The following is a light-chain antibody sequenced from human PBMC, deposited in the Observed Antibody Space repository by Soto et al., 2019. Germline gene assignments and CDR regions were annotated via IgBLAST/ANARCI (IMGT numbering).Light chain of an antibody. CDR2: WAS. CDR1: QSVLHSSNNKNY. CDR3: QQYYSLPT. V-gene: IGKV4-1*01. J-gene: IGKJ1*01. Sequence: DIVMTQSPDSLAVSLGERATINCKSSQSVLHSSNNKNYLAWYQQKSGQPPKLLIYWASTRESGVPDRCSGSGSGTDFTLTISSLQAEDVAVYYCQQYYSLPTFGQGTKVEIK.